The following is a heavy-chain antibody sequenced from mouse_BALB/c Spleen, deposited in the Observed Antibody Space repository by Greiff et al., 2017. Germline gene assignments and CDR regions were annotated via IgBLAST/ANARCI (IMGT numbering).Heavy chain of an antibody. J-gene: IGHJ2*01. Sequence: EVQLKESGPGLVKPSQSLSLTCSVTGYSITSGYYWNWIRQFPGNKLEWMGYISYDGSNNYNPSLKNRISITRDTSKNQFFLKLNSVTTEDTATYYCARGGLYDGYYPFDYWGQGTTLTVSS. CDR2: ISYDGSN. CDR3: ARGGLYDGYYPFDY. CDR1: GYSITSGYY. D-gene: IGHD2-3*01. V-gene: IGHV3-6*02.